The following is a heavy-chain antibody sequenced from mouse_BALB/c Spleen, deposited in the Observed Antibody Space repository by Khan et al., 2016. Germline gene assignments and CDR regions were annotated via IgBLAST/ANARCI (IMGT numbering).Heavy chain of an antibody. CDR1: AFDFSRYW. CDR3: ARRGYGSSWYFDV. J-gene: IGHJ1*01. D-gene: IGHD1-3*01. CDR2: INPDSTTI. Sequence: EVKLLESGGGLVQPGGSLKLSCAASAFDFSRYWMSWVRQAPGKGLEWIGEINPDSTTINYTPSLKDKFIISRDNAKNTLYLQMSKVRSEDTALYYCARRGYGSSWYFDVGGAGTTVTVSS. V-gene: IGHV4-1*02.